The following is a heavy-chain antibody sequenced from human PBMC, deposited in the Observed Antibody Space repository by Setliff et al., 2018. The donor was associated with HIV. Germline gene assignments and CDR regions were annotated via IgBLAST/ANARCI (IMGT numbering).Heavy chain of an antibody. CDR2: IYTSGST. Sequence: SETLSLTCNVSCGSISGYFWTWIRQPAEKGLEWIGRIYTSGSTNYNPSLKSRLSMSIDTSKNHFSLRLTSVTAADTAVYYCARDLPELTGRSFDPWGQGIQVTVSS. D-gene: IGHD7-27*01. CDR1: CGSISGYF. J-gene: IGHJ5*02. CDR3: ARDLPELTGRSFDP. V-gene: IGHV4-4*07.